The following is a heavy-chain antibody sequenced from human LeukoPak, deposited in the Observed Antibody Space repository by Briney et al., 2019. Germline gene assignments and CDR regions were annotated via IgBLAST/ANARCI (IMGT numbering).Heavy chain of an antibody. D-gene: IGHD3-10*01. CDR2: IYYSGST. CDR1: GGSISSSSYY. CDR3: AAPVRGVIPFDY. V-gene: IGHV4-39*01. J-gene: IGHJ4*02. Sequence: SETLSLTCTVSGGSISSSSYYWGWIRQPPGKGLEWIGSIYYSGSTYYNPSLKSRVTISVVTSKNQFSLKLSSVTAADTAVYYCAAPVRGVIPFDYWGQGTLVTVSS.